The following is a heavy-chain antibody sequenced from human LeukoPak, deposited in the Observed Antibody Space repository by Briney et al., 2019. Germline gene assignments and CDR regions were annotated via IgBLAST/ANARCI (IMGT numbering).Heavy chain of an antibody. J-gene: IGHJ4*02. CDR3: ARGLLEMATGSYFDY. CDR1: GGSISGYY. D-gene: IGHD5-24*01. CDR2: INHSGST. Sequence: PSETLSLTCTVSGGSISGYYWSWIRQPPGKGLEWIGEINHSGSTNYNPSLKSRVTISVDTSKNQFSLKLSSVTAADTAVYYCARGLLEMATGSYFDYWGQGTLVTVSS. V-gene: IGHV4-34*01.